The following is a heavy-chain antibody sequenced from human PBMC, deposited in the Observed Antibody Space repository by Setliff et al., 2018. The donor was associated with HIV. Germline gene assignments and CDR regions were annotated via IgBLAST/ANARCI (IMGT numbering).Heavy chain of an antibody. J-gene: IGHJ5*02. D-gene: IGHD3-10*01. V-gene: IGHV4-61*01. CDR1: SVSVSPDSYN. CDR3: GRGWFDP. Sequence: SETLSLTCTAPSVSVSPDSYNWNWIRQTPGKGLEWIGTFFHTGGITYNPSLRSRVTMSADTAESLLSLRLILVTVADTGVYYCGRGWFDPWGQGTLVTVSS. CDR2: FFHTGGI.